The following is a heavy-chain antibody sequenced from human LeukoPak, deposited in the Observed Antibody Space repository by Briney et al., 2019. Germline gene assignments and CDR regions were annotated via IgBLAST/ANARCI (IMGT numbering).Heavy chain of an antibody. CDR3: ARLLGGWYYFDY. D-gene: IGHD6-19*01. V-gene: IGHV4-59*08. CDR2: IYYSGST. Sequence: SETLSLTCTVSGGSISSYYWSWIRQPPGKGLEWIGYIYYSGSTNYNPSLKSRVTISLDTSKNQFSLKLSSVTAADTAVYYCARLLGGWYYFDYWGQGTLVTVSS. CDR1: GGSISSYY. J-gene: IGHJ4*02.